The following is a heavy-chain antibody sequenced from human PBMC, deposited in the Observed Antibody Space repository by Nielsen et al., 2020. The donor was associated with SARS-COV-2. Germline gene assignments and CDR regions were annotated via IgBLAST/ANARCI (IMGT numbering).Heavy chain of an antibody. CDR3: ARVGTVNKSRLGDL. J-gene: IGHJ5*02. CDR1: GFSFSDYY. CDR2: IGTTGGYR. D-gene: IGHD4-17*01. Sequence: GESLKISCVASGFSFSDYYMTWVRQTPGKGLQYLSYIGTTGGYRMYADPVKGRFTISRDNDKNSLYLQMNSLSAEDSAVYYCARVGTVNKSRLGDLWGQGTQVTVSS. V-gene: IGHV3-11*05.